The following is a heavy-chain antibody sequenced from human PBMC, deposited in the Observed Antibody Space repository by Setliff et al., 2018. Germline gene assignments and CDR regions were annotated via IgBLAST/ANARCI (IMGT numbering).Heavy chain of an antibody. CDR3: SRSNSGKHDY. CDR2: IYSGGDT. Sequence: GGSLRLSCTASGFTFGDYAMSWVRQAPGKGLEWVSVIYSGGDTYYADSVKGRFTIYRDNSKNTLYLQMNSLRVEDTAVYYCSRSNSGKHDYWGQGTLVTVSS. D-gene: IGHD1-1*01. V-gene: IGHV3-66*01. J-gene: IGHJ4*02. CDR1: GFTFGDYA.